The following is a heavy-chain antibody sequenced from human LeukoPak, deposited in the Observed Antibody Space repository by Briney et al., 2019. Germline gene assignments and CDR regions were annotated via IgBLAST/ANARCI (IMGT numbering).Heavy chain of an antibody. Sequence: SETLSLTCTVSGGSISSSDYYWGWIRQPPGKGLEWIGSIYYSGSTQYNPTLKTRVTISEDTSKNQFSLKLTSVTAADTAVYYCAATITLRFLEWLRYWGQGTLVTVSS. J-gene: IGHJ4*02. CDR2: IYYSGST. CDR1: GGSISSSDYY. CDR3: AATITLRFLEWLRY. D-gene: IGHD3-3*01. V-gene: IGHV4-39*07.